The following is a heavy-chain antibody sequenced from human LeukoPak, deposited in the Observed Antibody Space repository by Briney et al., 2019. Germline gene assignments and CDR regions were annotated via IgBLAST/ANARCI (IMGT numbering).Heavy chain of an antibody. D-gene: IGHD4-17*01. J-gene: IGHJ5*02. CDR1: GGSISSNNFY. CDR2: INDGGST. CDR3: VRDDFGDYTRRFDP. V-gene: IGHV4-39*07. Sequence: SETLSLTCTVSGGSISSNNFYWGWIRQPPGRGLELIASINDGGSTYCNPSLKSRVTMSVDTSKNQFSLRLSSVTAADTAMYYCVRDDFGDYTRRFDPWGQGTLVTVSS.